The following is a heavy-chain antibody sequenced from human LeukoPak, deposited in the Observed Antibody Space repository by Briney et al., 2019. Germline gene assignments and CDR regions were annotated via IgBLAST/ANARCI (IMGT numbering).Heavy chain of an antibody. CDR3: ARGDGRGSYKDYYFDY. D-gene: IGHD1-26*01. CDR1: GFTFSSYS. V-gene: IGHV3-21*01. CDR2: ISSSSSYI. Sequence: GGSLRLSCAASGFTFSSYSMNWVRQAPGKGLEWVSSISSSSSYIYYADSVKGRFTISRDNAKNSLYLQMNSLRAEDTAVYYCARGDGRGSYKDYYFDYWGQGTLVTVSS. J-gene: IGHJ4*02.